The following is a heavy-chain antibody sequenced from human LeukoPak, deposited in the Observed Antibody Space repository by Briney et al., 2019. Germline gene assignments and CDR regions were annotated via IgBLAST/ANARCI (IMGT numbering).Heavy chain of an antibody. CDR3: VRGYSFGPYGMDV. D-gene: IGHD2-15*01. J-gene: IGHJ6*02. CDR1: GSPFSSYA. Sequence: GGSLRLSCSASGSPFSSYAMHWVRQAPGKGLEYVSAISDSGGSTYYADSVKGRFTISRDNSKNTLCLQMSSLRAEDTAVYFCVRGYSFGPYGMDVWGQGTTVTVSS. V-gene: IGHV3-64D*09. CDR2: ISDSGGST.